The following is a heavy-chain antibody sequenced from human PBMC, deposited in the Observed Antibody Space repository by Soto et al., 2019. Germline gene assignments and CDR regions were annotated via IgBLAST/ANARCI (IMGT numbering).Heavy chain of an antibody. Sequence: QVQLQESGPGLVKPSETLSLTCTVSGGSISNYYWSWVRQPPGKGLEWIGYIYDSGSTNYNPSLKSRVTISVDTSKNQFSLRLTSVTAADTAVYYCAAAPRYWGQEPWSPSPQ. J-gene: IGHJ4*01. CDR1: GGSISNYY. CDR2: IYDSGST. V-gene: IGHV4-59*01. D-gene: IGHD2-15*01. CDR3: AAAPRY.